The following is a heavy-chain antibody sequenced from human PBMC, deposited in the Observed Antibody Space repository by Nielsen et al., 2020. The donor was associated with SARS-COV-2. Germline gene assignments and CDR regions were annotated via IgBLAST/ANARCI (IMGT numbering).Heavy chain of an antibody. D-gene: IGHD6-13*01. CDR2: TYYRSKWYN. V-gene: IGHV6-1*01. Sequence: SQTLSLTCAISGDSVSSNSAAWNWIRQSPSSCLEWLGRTYYRSKWYNDYAVSVKSRITINPDTSKNQFSLQLNSVSPEDTAVYYCARESSSWYMGYYFDYWGQGTLVTVSS. CDR3: ARESSSWYMGYYFDY. CDR1: GDSVSSNSAA. J-gene: IGHJ4*02.